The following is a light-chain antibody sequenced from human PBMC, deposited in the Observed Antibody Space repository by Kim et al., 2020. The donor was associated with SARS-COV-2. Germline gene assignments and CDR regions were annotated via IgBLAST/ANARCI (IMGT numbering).Light chain of an antibody. Sequence: QSALTQPASVSGSPGQSITISCTGSSSDIATFKHVSWFQHHPGKAPKLIIYDFTKRPSGVSNRFSGSKSGNTASLTISGLQAEDEAAYHCSSYTSTSTHWIFGGGTKVTVL. CDR1: SSDIATFKH. J-gene: IGLJ3*02. V-gene: IGLV2-14*03. CDR2: DFT. CDR3: SSYTSTSTHWI.